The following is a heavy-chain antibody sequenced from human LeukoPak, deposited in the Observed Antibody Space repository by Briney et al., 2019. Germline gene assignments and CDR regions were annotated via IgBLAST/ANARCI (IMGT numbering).Heavy chain of an antibody. J-gene: IGHJ6*02. V-gene: IGHV1-2*02. CDR2: IYPYSGGT. D-gene: IGHD2-21*02. Sequence: ASVKVSCKASGYTFTGYYIHWVRQAPGQGLEWMGWIYPYSGGTNYAQNFQGRVTMTRDTSISTAYMELSSLKSDDTAVYYCARDSDSSSHYYYYYGMDVWGQGTTVTVSS. CDR1: GYTFTGYY. CDR3: ARDSDSSSHYYYYYGMDV.